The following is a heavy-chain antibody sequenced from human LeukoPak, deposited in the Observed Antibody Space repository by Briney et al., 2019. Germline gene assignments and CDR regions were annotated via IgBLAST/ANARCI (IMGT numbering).Heavy chain of an antibody. D-gene: IGHD3-22*01. Sequence: SETLSLTCAVYGGSFSGYYWSWIRQPPGKELGWIGEINHSGSTNYNPSLKSRVTISVDTSKNQFSLKLSSVTAADTAVYYCARGLVYYDSSGFKSPWGQGTLVTVSS. CDR2: INHSGST. J-gene: IGHJ5*02. V-gene: IGHV4-34*01. CDR3: ARGLVYYDSSGFKSP. CDR1: GGSFSGYY.